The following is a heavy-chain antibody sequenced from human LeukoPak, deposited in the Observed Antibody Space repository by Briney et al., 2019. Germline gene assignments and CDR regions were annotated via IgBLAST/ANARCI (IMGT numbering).Heavy chain of an antibody. CDR3: ARDRDGDGFDY. CDR2: ISYDGTKQ. CDR1: GFTFSINA. Sequence: GGSLRLSCEGSGFTFSINAMHWVRQAPGKGLEWLAVISYDGTKQYFADSVKGRFTISRDNVKNSLYLQMNSLRAEDTAVYYCARDRDGDGFDYWGQGTLVTVSS. D-gene: IGHD4-17*01. J-gene: IGHJ4*02. V-gene: IGHV3-30-3*01.